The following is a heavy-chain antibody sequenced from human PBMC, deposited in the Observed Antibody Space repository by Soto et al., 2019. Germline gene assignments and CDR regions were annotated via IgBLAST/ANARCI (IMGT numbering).Heavy chain of an antibody. CDR2: ISTTSGNT. D-gene: IGHD2-8*01. CDR1: GYTFSSYS. V-gene: IGHV1-18*01. Sequence: QIQMVQSGAEVKQPGASVKISCKTSGYTFSSYSINWVRQAPGQGLEWMARISTTSGNTHYAERVQGRVTVNLDKSARTAFMEMWGLTSDDTAVYFCARDNGYYDFWGQGTLVTVSS. CDR3: ARDNGYYDF. J-gene: IGHJ4*02.